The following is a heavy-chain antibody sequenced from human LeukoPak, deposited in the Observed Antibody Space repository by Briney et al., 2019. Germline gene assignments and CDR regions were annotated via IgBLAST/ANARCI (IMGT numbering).Heavy chain of an antibody. D-gene: IGHD1-7*01. J-gene: IGHJ4*02. CDR2: ISYDGTNK. CDR3: AKDKVTGTTWGTNLDS. Sequence: GGSLRLSCAASGFTSRSYGMHWVRQAPGKGLEWVAVISYDGTNKYYADSVKGRFTISRDNSTNTLYLQMNSLRAEERAVYYCAKDKVTGTTWGTNLDSWGQGTLVTVSS. V-gene: IGHV3-30*18. CDR1: GFTSRSYG.